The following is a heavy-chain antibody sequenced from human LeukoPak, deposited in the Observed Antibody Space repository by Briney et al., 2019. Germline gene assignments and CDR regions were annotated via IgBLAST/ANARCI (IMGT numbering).Heavy chain of an antibody. V-gene: IGHV3-49*04. Sequence: GGSLRLSCTASGFTFGDYAMTWVRQAPGKGLEWVGFIRSKIYGGTPEYAASVKGRFTISRDDSKGVAYLQMNSLKTEDTAVYYCTRDQAPYYWGQGTLVTVSS. CDR1: GFTFGDYA. CDR2: IRSKIYGGTP. CDR3: TRDQAPYY. J-gene: IGHJ4*02.